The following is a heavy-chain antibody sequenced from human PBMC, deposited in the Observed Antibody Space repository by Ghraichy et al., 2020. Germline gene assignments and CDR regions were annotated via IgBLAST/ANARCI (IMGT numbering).Heavy chain of an antibody. CDR2: IIPIFGTA. V-gene: IGHV1-69*13. D-gene: IGHD4-23*01. J-gene: IGHJ4*02. Sequence: SVKVSCKASGGTFSSYAISWVRQASGQGLEWMGGIIPIFGTANYAQKFQGRVTITADESTSTAYMELSSLRSEDTAVYYCATGRDYYGGNSDFDYWGQGTLVTASS. CDR3: ATGRDYYGGNSDFDY. CDR1: GGTFSSYA.